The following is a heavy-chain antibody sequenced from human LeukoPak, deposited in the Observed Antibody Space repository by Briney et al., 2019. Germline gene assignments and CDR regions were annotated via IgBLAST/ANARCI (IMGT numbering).Heavy chain of an antibody. Sequence: PGGSLRLSCAASGFTFSSNYMSWVRQAPGKGLEWVSVIYSGGSTYYADSVKGRFTISRDNSKNTLYLQMNSLRAEDTAVYYCARDGGSYHHYAFDIWGQGTMVTVSS. D-gene: IGHD1-26*01. J-gene: IGHJ3*02. CDR2: IYSGGST. V-gene: IGHV3-53*01. CDR3: ARDGGSYHHYAFDI. CDR1: GFTFSSNY.